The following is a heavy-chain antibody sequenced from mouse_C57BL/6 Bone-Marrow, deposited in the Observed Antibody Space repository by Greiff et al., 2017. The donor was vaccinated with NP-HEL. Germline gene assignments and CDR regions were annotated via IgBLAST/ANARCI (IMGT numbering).Heavy chain of an antibody. V-gene: IGHV1-42*01. D-gene: IGHD2-4*01. CDR2: INPSTGGT. Sequence: VQLQQSGPELVKPGASVKISCKASGYSFTGYYMNWVKQSPEKSLEWIGEINPSTGGTTYNQKFKAKATLTVDKSSSTAYMQLKSLTSEDSAVYYCARADYDYAGYFDVWGTGTTVTVSS. J-gene: IGHJ1*03. CDR3: ARADYDYAGYFDV. CDR1: GYSFTGYY.